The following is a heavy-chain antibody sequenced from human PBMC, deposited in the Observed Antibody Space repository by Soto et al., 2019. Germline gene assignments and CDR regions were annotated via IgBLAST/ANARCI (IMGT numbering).Heavy chain of an antibody. CDR3: ARRPPRNSNDY. J-gene: IGHJ4*02. CDR1: GGSISSYY. V-gene: IGHV4-39*01. CDR2: IYSSGTT. D-gene: IGHD6-13*01. Sequence: SETLSLTCTVSGGSISSYYWDWIRQPPGKGLEWIASIYSSGTTFYNPPLKSRVTIFADTSKNLFFLTLSSVTAADTAVYYCARRPPRNSNDYWGQGTLVTVSS.